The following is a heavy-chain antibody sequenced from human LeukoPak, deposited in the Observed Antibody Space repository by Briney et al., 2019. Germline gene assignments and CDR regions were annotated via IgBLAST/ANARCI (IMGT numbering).Heavy chain of an antibody. D-gene: IGHD5-24*01. CDR1: GFPFSISA. CDR2: IVVGSGNT. J-gene: IGHJ4*02. Sequence: SVKVSCKASGFPFSISAMQWVRQARGQRLEWIGWIVVGSGNTNYAQEFHERVTITRDMSTTTTYMGLSNLRSEDTAFYYCAADGNRDGYPGYWGQGTLVTVSS. V-gene: IGHV1-58*02. CDR3: AADGNRDGYPGY.